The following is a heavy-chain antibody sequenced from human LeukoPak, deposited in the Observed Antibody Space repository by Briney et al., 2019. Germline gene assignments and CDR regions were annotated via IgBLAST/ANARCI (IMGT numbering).Heavy chain of an antibody. CDR3: VVVAAPCDAFDI. D-gene: IGHD2-15*01. J-gene: IGHJ3*02. Sequence: ASVKVSCKASGYTFTSYDINWVRQATGQGLEWMGWMNPNSGNTGYAQKFQGRVTITRNTSISTAYMELSSLRSEDTAVYYCVVVAAPCDAFDIWGQGTMVTVSS. V-gene: IGHV1-8*03. CDR2: MNPNSGNT. CDR1: GYTFTSYD.